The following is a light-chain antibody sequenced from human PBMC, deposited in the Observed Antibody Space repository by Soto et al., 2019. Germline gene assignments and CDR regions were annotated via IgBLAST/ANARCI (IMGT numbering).Light chain of an antibody. J-gene: IGKJ5*01. Sequence: EIVFTQSPCTLSLSPVERSTLSCRASERLSSVYLAWYQQRPGQPPRLLIYGASNRATGIPDRFSGSGSGTDFTLIINRLEPEDVAIYYCQQYGGSPRITFGQGTRLEIK. CDR3: QQYGGSPRIT. CDR1: ERLSSVY. CDR2: GAS. V-gene: IGKV3-20*01.